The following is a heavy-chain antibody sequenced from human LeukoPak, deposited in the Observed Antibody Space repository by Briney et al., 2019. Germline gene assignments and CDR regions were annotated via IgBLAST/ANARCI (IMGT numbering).Heavy chain of an antibody. J-gene: IGHJ6*02. CDR1: GYSFPTYW. V-gene: IGHV5-51*01. CDR3: ARPGYYYNAMDV. Sequence: GESLKISCKGSGYSFPTYWIAWGRQMPGKGLEWMGIIYPGDSDTTYSPSFQGQVTISADKSISTAYLQWSSLKASDTAMYYCARPGYYYNAMDVWGQGTTVTVSS. CDR2: IYPGDSDT.